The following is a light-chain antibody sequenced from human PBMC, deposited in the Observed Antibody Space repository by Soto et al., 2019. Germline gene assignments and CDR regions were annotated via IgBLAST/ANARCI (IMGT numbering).Light chain of an antibody. V-gene: IGKV3-20*01. J-gene: IGKJ1*01. Sequence: EIVLTQSPGTLSLFPGDRATLSCRASQSLSSNFLAWYQQQPGQAPRLLIYGASRRATDIPDRFSGSGSGTDFALTITRLEPADFAVYFCQQYDTFPRTFGQGTKVEIQ. CDR3: QQYDTFPRT. CDR2: GAS. CDR1: QSLSSNF.